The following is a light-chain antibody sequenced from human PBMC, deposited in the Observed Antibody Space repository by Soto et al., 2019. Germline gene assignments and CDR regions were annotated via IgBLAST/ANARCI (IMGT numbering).Light chain of an antibody. V-gene: IGLV7-43*01. Sequence: QAVVTQEPSLTVSPGGTVTLTCASSTGAVTSVSYPNWVQQKPGQAPRALIYSTSNSHSWTPARFSGSLLGGKAALTLSGVQPEDDAVYYCLLYFGSAQVFGGGTKLTVL. J-gene: IGLJ3*02. CDR2: STS. CDR1: TGAVTSVSY. CDR3: LLYFGSAQV.